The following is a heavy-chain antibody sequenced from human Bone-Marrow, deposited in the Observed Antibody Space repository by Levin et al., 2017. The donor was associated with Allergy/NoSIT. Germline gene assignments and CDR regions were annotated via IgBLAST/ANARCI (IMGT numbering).Heavy chain of an antibody. CDR1: GFTFSSYG. D-gene: IGHD6-13*01. CDR2: ISYDGSNK. J-gene: IGHJ6*02. CDR3: AKGASSSWPYYYYGMDV. Sequence: GGSLRLSCAASGFTFSSYGMHWVRQAPGKGLEWVAVISYDGSNKYYADSVKGRFTISRDNSKNTLYLQMNSLRAEDTAVYYCAKGASSSWPYYYYGMDVWGQGTTVTVSS. V-gene: IGHV3-30*18.